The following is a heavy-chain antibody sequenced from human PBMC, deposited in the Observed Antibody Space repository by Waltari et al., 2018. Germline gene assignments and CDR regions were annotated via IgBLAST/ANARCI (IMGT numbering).Heavy chain of an antibody. Sequence: QVQLVQSGAEVKKPRASVKVSCKASGYTFTGYYMHWVRQAPGQGLEWMGWINPNSGGTNYAQKFQGRVTMTRDTSISTAYMELSRLRSDDTAVYYCARGNYDFWSGYSTRNFDYWGQGTLVTVSS. J-gene: IGHJ4*02. CDR1: GYTFTGYY. CDR2: INPNSGGT. D-gene: IGHD3-3*01. CDR3: ARGNYDFWSGYSTRNFDY. V-gene: IGHV1-2*02.